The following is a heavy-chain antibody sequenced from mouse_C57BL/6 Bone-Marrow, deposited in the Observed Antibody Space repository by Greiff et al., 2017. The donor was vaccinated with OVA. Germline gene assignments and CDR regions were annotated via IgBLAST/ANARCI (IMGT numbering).Heavy chain of an antibody. CDR3: ARHYGPNYFDY. V-gene: IGHV1-63*01. D-gene: IGHD1-1*01. CDR2: IYPGGGYT. Sequence: VKLVESGAELVRPGTSVKMSCKASGYTFTNYWIGWAKQRPGHGLEWIGDIYPGGGYTNYNEKFKGKATLTADKSSSTAYMQFSSLTSEDSAIYYGARHYGPNYFDYWGQGTTLTVSS. CDR1: GYTFTNYW. J-gene: IGHJ2*01.